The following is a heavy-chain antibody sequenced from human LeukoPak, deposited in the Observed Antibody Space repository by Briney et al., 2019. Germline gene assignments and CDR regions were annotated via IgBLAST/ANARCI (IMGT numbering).Heavy chain of an antibody. V-gene: IGHV4-39*07. D-gene: IGHD1-1*01. CDR2: IYYSGST. J-gene: IGHJ3*02. CDR3: ARDQNWNDPGTFDI. Sequence: SETLSLTCTVSGGSISSSSYYWGWIRQPPGKGLEWIGSIYYSGSTYYNPSLKSRVTISVDTSKNQFSLRLSSVTAADTAVYYCARDQNWNDPGTFDIWGQGTLVTVSS. CDR1: GGSISSSSYY.